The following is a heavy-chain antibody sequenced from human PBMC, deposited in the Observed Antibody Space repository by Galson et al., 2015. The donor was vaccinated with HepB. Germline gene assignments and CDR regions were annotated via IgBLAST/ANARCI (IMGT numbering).Heavy chain of an antibody. V-gene: IGHV3-74*01. Sequence: SLRLSCAASGFIFSSYWMTWVRQAPGKGLVWVSRIDNDGSSTDYADSVKGRFTISRDNARDTLYLQMNSLRGEDTAVYYCVRGSNDYLGVDVWGQGTTVTVSS. J-gene: IGHJ6*02. CDR3: VRGSNDYLGVDV. CDR1: GFIFSSYW. CDR2: IDNDGSST.